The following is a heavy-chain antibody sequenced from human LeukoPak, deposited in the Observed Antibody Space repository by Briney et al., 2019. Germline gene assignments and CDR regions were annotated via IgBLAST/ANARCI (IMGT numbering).Heavy chain of an antibody. J-gene: IGHJ3*02. CDR2: INPNSGGT. D-gene: IGHD5-24*01. Sequence: ASVKVSCKASGYTFTNYYLHWVRQAPGQGLEWMGRINPNSGGTNYAQKFQGRVTMTRDTSISTAYMELSRLRSDDTAVYYCAGEMATILGDAFDIWGQGTMVTVSS. V-gene: IGHV1-2*06. CDR3: AGEMATILGDAFDI. CDR1: GYTFTNYY.